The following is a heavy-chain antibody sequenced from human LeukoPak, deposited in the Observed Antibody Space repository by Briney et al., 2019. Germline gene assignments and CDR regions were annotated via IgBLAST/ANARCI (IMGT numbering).Heavy chain of an antibody. J-gene: IGHJ5*02. CDR2: IYYSGST. CDR1: GGSISSSSYY. V-gene: IGHV4-39*02. Sequence: SETLSLTCTVSGGSISSSSYYWGWIRQPPGKGLEWIGSIYYSGSTYYNPSLKSRVTISVDTSKNQFSLKLSSVTAADTAVYYCARDLIRITIFGVVITNWFDPWGQGTLVTVSS. D-gene: IGHD3-3*01. CDR3: ARDLIRITIFGVVITNWFDP.